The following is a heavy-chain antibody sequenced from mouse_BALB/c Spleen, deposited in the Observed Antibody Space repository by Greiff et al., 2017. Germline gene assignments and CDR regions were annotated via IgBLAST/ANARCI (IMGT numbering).Heavy chain of an antibody. CDR1: GFTFSDYY. D-gene: IGHD2-10*02. V-gene: IGHV5-4*02. J-gene: IGHJ4*01. Sequence: EVKVVESGGGLVKPGGSLKLSCAASGFTFSDYYMYWVRQTPEKRLEWVATISDGGSYTYYPDSVKGRFTISRDNAKNNLYLQMSSLKSEDTAMYYCAREYGNYGNYAMDYWGQGTSVTVSS. CDR2: ISDGGSYT. CDR3: AREYGNYGNYAMDY.